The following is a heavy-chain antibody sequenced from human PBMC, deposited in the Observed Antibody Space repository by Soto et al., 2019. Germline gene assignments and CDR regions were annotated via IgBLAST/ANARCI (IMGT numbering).Heavy chain of an antibody. CDR3: ARSHYYDSSGPFDY. CDR1: GYSISSGYY. V-gene: IGHV4-38-2*01. D-gene: IGHD3-22*01. J-gene: IGHJ4*02. CDR2: IYHSGST. Sequence: SETLSLTCAVSGYSISSGYYWGWIRQPPGKGLEWIGSIYHSGSTYYNPSLKSRVTISVDTSKNQFSLKLSSVTAADTAVYYCARSHYYDSSGPFDYWGQGTLVTV.